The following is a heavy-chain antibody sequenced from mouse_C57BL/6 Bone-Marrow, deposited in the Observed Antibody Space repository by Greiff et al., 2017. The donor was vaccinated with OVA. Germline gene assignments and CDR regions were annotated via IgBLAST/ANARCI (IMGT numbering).Heavy chain of an antibody. CDR1: GYTFTSYW. J-gene: IGHJ2*01. Sequence: QVQLQQPGAELVMPGASVKLSCKASGYTFTSYWMHWVKQRPGQGLEWIGEIDPSDSYTNYNQKFKGKSTLTVDKSSSTAYMRLSSLTSEDSAVYYCARRGGGFDYWGQGTTLTVSS. CDR2: IDPSDSYT. D-gene: IGHD1-1*02. CDR3: ARRGGGFDY. V-gene: IGHV1-69*01.